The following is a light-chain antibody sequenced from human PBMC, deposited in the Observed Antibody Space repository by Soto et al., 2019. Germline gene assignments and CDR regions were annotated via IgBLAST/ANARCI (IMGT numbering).Light chain of an antibody. Sequence: EIVLTQSPGTLSLSPGERATLSCRASQSVTSSYLAWYQQKPGQAPRLLIYGASSRASGIPDRFSGSGSGTDFTLTVSSLEPEAGAVYYCQHYGTSSWTFGQGTKVDIK. V-gene: IGKV3-20*01. CDR1: QSVTSSY. CDR2: GAS. CDR3: QHYGTSSWT. J-gene: IGKJ1*01.